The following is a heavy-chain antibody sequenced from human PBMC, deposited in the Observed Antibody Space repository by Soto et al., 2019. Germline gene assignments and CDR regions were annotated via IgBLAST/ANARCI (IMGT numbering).Heavy chain of an antibody. CDR2: IYHSGST. J-gene: IGHJ5*02. D-gene: IGHD1-1*01. V-gene: IGHV4-30-2*01. CDR1: GGSISSGGYS. CDR3: ARDQLEGNWFDP. Sequence: QLQLQESGSGLVRPSQTLSLTCAVSGGSISSGGYSWNWIRQPPGKVLEWIGYIYHSGSTLYNPSLTSRVTISVDKSKNQCSLKLSSVTAADTAVYYCARDQLEGNWFDPWCQGTLVTVSS.